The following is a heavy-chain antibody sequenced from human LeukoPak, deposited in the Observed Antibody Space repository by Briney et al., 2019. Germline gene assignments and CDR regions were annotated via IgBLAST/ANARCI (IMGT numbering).Heavy chain of an antibody. J-gene: IGHJ4*02. CDR1: GFTSSQYW. Sequence: GGSLRLSCAASGFTSSQYWMSWVRQAPGKGLEWVANIGEDGSEIYYVDSVKGRFTISRDNAKNSLYLQMNSLRAEDTAVYYCATNSGWRFDYWGQGTLVTVSS. D-gene: IGHD2-21*01. CDR3: ATNSGWRFDY. CDR2: IGEDGSEI. V-gene: IGHV3-7*02.